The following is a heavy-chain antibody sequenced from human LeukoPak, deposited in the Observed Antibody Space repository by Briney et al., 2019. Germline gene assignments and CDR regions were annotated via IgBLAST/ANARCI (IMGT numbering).Heavy chain of an antibody. CDR2: INHSGST. D-gene: IGHD4-17*01. CDR1: GFTFSDYY. J-gene: IGHJ5*02. Sequence: LRLSCAASGFTFSDYYMSWIRQPPGKGLEWIGEINHSGSTNYNPSLKSRVTISVDTSKNHFSLKLSSVTAADTAVYYCASWDYGDYVGLNWFDPWGQGTLVTVSS. CDR3: ASWDYGDYVGLNWFDP. V-gene: IGHV4-34*01.